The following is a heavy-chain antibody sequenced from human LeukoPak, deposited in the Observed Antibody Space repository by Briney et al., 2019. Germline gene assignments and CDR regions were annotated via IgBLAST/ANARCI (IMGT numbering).Heavy chain of an antibody. CDR1: GYTFTGYY. Sequence: ASVKVSCEASGYTFTGYYMHWVRQAPGQGLEWMGWINPNSGGTNYAQKFQGRVTMTRDTSISTAYMELSRLRSDDTAVYYCARGGYCSSTSCYDNWSDPWGQGTLVTVSS. V-gene: IGHV1-2*02. CDR3: ARGGYCSSTSCYDNWSDP. D-gene: IGHD2-2*01. J-gene: IGHJ5*02. CDR2: INPNSGGT.